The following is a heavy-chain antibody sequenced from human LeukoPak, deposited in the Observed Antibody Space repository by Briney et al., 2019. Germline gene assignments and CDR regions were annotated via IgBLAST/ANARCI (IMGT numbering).Heavy chain of an antibody. J-gene: IGHJ4*02. CDR1: GLTFSTYA. Sequence: GSLRLSCAASGLTFSTYAMSWVRQAPGKGLEWVSTISGNGGATYYADSVKGRFTLSRDNSENTLYLQMNGLRADDTAVYYCARDLPVGDYFDYWGQGTLVTVSS. D-gene: IGHD2-8*02. V-gene: IGHV3-23*01. CDR3: ARDLPVGDYFDY. CDR2: ISGNGGAT.